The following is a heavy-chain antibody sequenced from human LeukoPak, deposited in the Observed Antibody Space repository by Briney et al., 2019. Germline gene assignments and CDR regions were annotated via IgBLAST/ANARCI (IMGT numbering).Heavy chain of an antibody. V-gene: IGHV3-23*01. Sequence: GGSLRLSCAASGFTFSSYAMSWVRQAPGKGLEWVSAISGSGGSTYYADSVKGRFTISRDNSKNTLYLQMNSLRAEDTAVYYCAKDFQITYITIFGVVSPYFDYWGQGTLVTVSS. CDR3: AKDFQITYITIFGVVSPYFDY. J-gene: IGHJ4*02. D-gene: IGHD3-3*01. CDR1: GFTFSSYA. CDR2: ISGSGGST.